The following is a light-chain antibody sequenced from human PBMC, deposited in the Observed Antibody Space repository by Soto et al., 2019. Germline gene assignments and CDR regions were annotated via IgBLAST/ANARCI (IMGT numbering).Light chain of an antibody. V-gene: IGKV1-39*01. J-gene: IGKJ2*01. Sequence: DIQMTQSPSSLSASIGDSVTITCRASQSIRSYLNWYQQKPGKAPKLLIYTASSLQSGVPSRFSGTGSGTDFTRTIRCLQHEDFASYYCQQTYSPPYTFGQGTKLEIK. CDR3: QQTYSPPYT. CDR1: QSIRSY. CDR2: TAS.